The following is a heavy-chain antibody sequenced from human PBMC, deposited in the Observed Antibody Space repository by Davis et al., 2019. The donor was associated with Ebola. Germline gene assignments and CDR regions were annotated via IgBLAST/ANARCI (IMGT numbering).Heavy chain of an antibody. CDR3: ARDSGSRDFDY. CDR1: GFTFSSYV. V-gene: IGHV3-33*08. D-gene: IGHD1-26*01. Sequence: PGGSLRLSCAASGFTFSSYVMHWVRQAPGKGLEWVAVIWYDGNNKYYGDSVKGRFIISRDDSKNTLYLRLNSLTAEDTAVYYCARDSGSRDFDYWGQGTLVTVSS. CDR2: IWYDGNNK. J-gene: IGHJ4*02.